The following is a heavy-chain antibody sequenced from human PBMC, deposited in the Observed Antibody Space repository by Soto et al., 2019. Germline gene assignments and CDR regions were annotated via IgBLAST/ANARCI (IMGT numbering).Heavy chain of an antibody. CDR1: GYTFTSYA. CDR2: IIAVNGTT. D-gene: IGHD6-13*01. CDR3: ARVSAAAGSRGNWFDP. Sequence: GASVKVSCKASGYTFTSYAMHWVRQAPGQRLEWMGGIIAVNGTTKYAQKFQGRVTITADESTSTAYMELSSLRSEDTAVYYCARVSAAAGSRGNWFDPWGQGTLVTVSS. V-gene: IGHV1-3*01. J-gene: IGHJ5*02.